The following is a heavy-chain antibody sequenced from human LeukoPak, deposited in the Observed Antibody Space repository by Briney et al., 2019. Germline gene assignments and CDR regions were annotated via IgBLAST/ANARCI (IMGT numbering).Heavy chain of an antibody. Sequence: ASVKVSCKASGYTFTSYGISWVRQAPGQGLEWMGWISAYNGNTNYAQKLQGRVTMTTDTSTSTAYMELRSLRTDDTAVYYCARARLLRDAFDIWGQGTMVTVSS. V-gene: IGHV1-18*01. D-gene: IGHD3-22*01. CDR3: ARARLLRDAFDI. CDR1: GYTFTSYG. CDR2: ISAYNGNT. J-gene: IGHJ3*02.